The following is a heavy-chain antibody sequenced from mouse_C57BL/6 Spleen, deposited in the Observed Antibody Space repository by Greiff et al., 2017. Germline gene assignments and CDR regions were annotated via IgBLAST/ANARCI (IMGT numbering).Heavy chain of an antibody. D-gene: IGHD1-1*02. Sequence: EVKVVESGGGLVKPGGSLKLSCAASGFTFSSYAMSWVRQTPEKRLEWVATISDGGSYTYYPDNVKGRFTISRDNAKNNLYLQMSHLKSEDTAMYYCARDGYRVVPYYFDYWGQGTTLTVSS. CDR3: ARDGYRVVPYYFDY. CDR1: GFTFSSYA. J-gene: IGHJ2*01. CDR2: ISDGGSYT. V-gene: IGHV5-4*01.